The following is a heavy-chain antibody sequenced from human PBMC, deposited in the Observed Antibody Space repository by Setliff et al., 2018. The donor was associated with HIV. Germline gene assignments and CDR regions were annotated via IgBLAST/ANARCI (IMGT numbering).Heavy chain of an antibody. Sequence: ASVKVSCKASGYTFTSYGISWVRQAPGQGLEWMGWISGYNGNTNYAQKLQGRVTMTTDTSTKTAYMEARSLRSDDTAVYYCARDLREGERYFDWLPDYWGQGTLVTVSS. CDR3: ARDLREGERYFDWLPDY. D-gene: IGHD3-9*01. CDR1: GYTFTSYG. J-gene: IGHJ4*02. V-gene: IGHV1-18*01. CDR2: ISGYNGNT.